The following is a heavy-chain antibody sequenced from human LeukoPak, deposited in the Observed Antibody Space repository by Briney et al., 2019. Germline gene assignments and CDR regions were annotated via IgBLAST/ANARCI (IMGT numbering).Heavy chain of an antibody. D-gene: IGHD3-10*01. V-gene: IGHV3-30*18. CDR2: ISYDGSNK. CDR1: RFTFSSYG. CDR3: AKDLAHVGGSGSYPYYFDY. Sequence: PGRSLRLSCAASRFTFSSYGMHWVRQAPGKGLEWVAVISYDGSNKYYADSVKGRFTISRDNSKDTLYLQMNSLRAEDTAVYYCAKDLAHVGGSGSYPYYFDYWGQGTLVTVSS. J-gene: IGHJ4*02.